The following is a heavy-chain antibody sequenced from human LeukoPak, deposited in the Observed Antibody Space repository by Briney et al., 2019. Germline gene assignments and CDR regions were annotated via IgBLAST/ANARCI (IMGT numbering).Heavy chain of an antibody. V-gene: IGHV1-69*13. D-gene: IGHD2-21*01. CDR1: GGTFSSYA. J-gene: IGHJ6*02. CDR3: ASHILAGPTSEYTNYYYGMDV. CDR2: IIPIFGTA. Sequence: SVKVSCKASGGTFSSYAISWVRQAPGQGLEWMGGIIPIFGTANYAQKFQGRVTITADESTSTAYMELSSLRSEDTAVYYCASHILAGPTSEYTNYYYGMDVWGQGTTVTVSS.